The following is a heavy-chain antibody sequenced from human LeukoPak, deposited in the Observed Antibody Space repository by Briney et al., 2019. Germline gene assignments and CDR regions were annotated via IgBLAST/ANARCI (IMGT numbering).Heavy chain of an antibody. CDR1: GFTFSSYA. CDR2: ISYDGSNK. Sequence: GGSLRLSCAASGFTFSSYAMHWVRQAPDKGLEWVAVISYDGSNKYYADSVKGRFTISRDNSKNTLYLQMNSLRAEDTAVYYCARGPYWGQGTLVTVSS. V-gene: IGHV3-30-3*01. J-gene: IGHJ4*02. CDR3: ARGPY.